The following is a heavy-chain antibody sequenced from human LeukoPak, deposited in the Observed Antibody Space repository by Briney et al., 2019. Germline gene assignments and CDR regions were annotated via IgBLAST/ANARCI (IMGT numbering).Heavy chain of an antibody. CDR2: INPNSGGT. V-gene: IGHV1-2*02. Sequence: ASVKVSCKASGYTFTGYYMHWVRHALGQGLEWMGWINPNSGGTNYAQKFQGRVTMTRDTSISTAYMELSRLRSDDTAVYYCARAVMVRGVIQEYLSWFDPWGQGTLVTVSS. CDR1: GYTFTGYY. J-gene: IGHJ5*02. CDR3: ARAVMVRGVIQEYLSWFDP. D-gene: IGHD3-10*01.